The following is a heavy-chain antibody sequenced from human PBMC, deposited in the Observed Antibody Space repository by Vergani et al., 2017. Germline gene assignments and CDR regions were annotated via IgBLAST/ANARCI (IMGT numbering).Heavy chain of an antibody. Sequence: EVQLLESGGDLVQPGGFLRLFCAASGFTFIMHAMSWVRQAPGKGLEWVSTLSASDRRTHYTDSVKGRFTISRDIFKNTLFLHMNSLRPEDTAVYYCAKVGRSEVAGTFGAFDIWGQGTMVTVSS. V-gene: IGHV3-23*01. J-gene: IGHJ3*02. CDR2: LSASDRRT. CDR3: AKVGRSEVAGTFGAFDI. D-gene: IGHD6-19*01. CDR1: GFTFIMHA.